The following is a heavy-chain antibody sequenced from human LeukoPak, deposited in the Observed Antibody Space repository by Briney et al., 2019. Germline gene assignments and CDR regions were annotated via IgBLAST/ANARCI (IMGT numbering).Heavy chain of an antibody. Sequence: GGSLRLSCAASGFTFSNYGMHWVRQAPGKGLEWVAVISYDGGNKYYADSVKGRFTISRDNSKNTLYLQMNSLRAEDTAVYYCAKDPRRYSRTGGYFDYWGQGTLVTVSS. CDR3: AKDPRRYSRTGGYFDY. J-gene: IGHJ4*02. CDR2: ISYDGGNK. CDR1: GFTFSNYG. D-gene: IGHD6-13*01. V-gene: IGHV3-30*18.